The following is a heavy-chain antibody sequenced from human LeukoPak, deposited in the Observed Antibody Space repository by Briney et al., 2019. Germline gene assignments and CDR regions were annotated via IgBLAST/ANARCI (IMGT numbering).Heavy chain of an antibody. CDR2: IHTSAST. J-gene: IGHJ4*02. V-gene: IGHV4-4*07. CDR3: ARGTEAGLFDY. Sequence: SETLSLTCTVSGGSISSYFWSWIRQPAGKGLEWIGRIHTSASTNYDPSLKSRVTMSVDTSKNQFSLKLSSVTAADTAVYYCARGTEAGLFDYCGQGTLVTVSS. CDR1: GGSISSYF.